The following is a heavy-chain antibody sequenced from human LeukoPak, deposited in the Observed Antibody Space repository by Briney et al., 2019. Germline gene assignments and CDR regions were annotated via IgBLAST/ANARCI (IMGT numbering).Heavy chain of an antibody. J-gene: IGHJ4*02. D-gene: IGHD3-22*01. CDR3: VRVDTSGYYYELSLDY. CDR1: GFTFSSYW. CDR2: TKKDGSEK. V-gene: IGHV3-7*01. Sequence: GGSLRLSCAASGFTFSSYWMSWVRQAPGKGLEWVANTKKDGSEKEYVDSVKGRFTISRDNAKNSLYLQMNSLRVEDTAVYYCVRVDTSGYYYELSLDYWGQGTLVTVSS.